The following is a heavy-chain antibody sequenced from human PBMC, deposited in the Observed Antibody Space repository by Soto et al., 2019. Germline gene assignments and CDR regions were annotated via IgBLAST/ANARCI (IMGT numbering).Heavy chain of an antibody. V-gene: IGHV4-59*08. CDR1: GGSISTYY. J-gene: IGHJ5*02. Sequence: QVQLQESGPGLVKPSETLSLTCTVSGGSISTYYWSWIRQPPGKGLEWIGYIYYSGSSNYSPSLKSRVTISVDPSKNQCSLRLSSVTAADTAVYYCARHVVQGGYANSFDPWGQGTLVTVSS. D-gene: IGHD5-12*01. CDR2: IYYSGSS. CDR3: ARHVVQGGYANSFDP.